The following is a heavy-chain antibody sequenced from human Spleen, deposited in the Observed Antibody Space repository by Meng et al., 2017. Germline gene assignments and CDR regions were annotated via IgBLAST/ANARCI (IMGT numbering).Heavy chain of an antibody. CDR1: GGSISGGDYY. CDR2: IDHSGGT. CDR3: QKLAGGSDS. J-gene: IGHJ4*02. V-gene: IGHV4-30-4*03. D-gene: IGHD2-8*02. Sequence: QVQLQESGPGLVKASQTLSLTFTVFGGSISGGDYYWSWIRQPPGKGLEWIGEIDHSGGTNYNPSLKSRVTISVDTSKNQFSLKLSSVTAADTAVYYCQKLAGGSDSWGQGTLVTVSS.